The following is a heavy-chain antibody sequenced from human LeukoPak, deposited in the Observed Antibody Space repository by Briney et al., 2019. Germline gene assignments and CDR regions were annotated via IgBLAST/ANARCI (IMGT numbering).Heavy chain of an antibody. Sequence: GGSLRLSCAASGFAFSDYSMNWVRQAPGKGLEWVSYISSSDNTIHYADSVKGRFTISRDNAKSSLYLEMNSLRDEDTAVYYCARVHRGYSYGRLDYWGQGTLVTVSS. CDR3: ARVHRGYSYGRLDY. J-gene: IGHJ4*02. CDR1: GFAFSDYS. V-gene: IGHV3-48*02. CDR2: ISSSDNTI. D-gene: IGHD5-18*01.